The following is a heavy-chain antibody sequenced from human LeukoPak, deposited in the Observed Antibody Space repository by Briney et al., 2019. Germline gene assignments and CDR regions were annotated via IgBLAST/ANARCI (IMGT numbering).Heavy chain of an antibody. CDR3: ARGYYCTHGVCYGGDFDN. D-gene: IGHD2-8*01. Sequence: ASVKVSCKTSGYTFTTYGISWVRQTPGQGLEWMGWSSPNNGNRNYAQKFQGRVTMTTDTSTATAYMELRSLRSDDTAVYYCARGYYCTHGVCYGGDFDNWGQGTLVTVSS. CDR1: GYTFTTYG. CDR2: SSPNNGNR. V-gene: IGHV1-18*01. J-gene: IGHJ4*02.